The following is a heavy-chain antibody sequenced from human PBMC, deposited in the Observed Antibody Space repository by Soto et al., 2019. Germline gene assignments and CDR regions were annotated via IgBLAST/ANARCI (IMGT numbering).Heavy chain of an antibody. V-gene: IGHV4-34*01. D-gene: IGHD2-15*01. CDR1: GGSFSGYY. Sequence: SETLSLTCAVYGGSFSGYYWSWIRQPPGKGLEWIGEINHSGSTNYNPSLKSRVTISVDTSKNQFSLKLSSVTAADTAVYYCARGQAAIYFDYWGQGTLVTVSS. J-gene: IGHJ4*02. CDR2: INHSGST. CDR3: ARGQAAIYFDY.